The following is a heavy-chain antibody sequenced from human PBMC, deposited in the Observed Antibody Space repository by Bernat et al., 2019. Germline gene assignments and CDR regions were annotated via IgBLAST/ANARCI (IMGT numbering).Heavy chain of an antibody. J-gene: IGHJ3*02. V-gene: IGHV3-15*07. CDR1: GFTFSNAW. CDR2: IKSKTDGGKT. CDR3: TTDRGPSFRDMWRGAFDI. D-gene: IGHD5-24*01. Sequence: EVPLVESGGGLVKTGGSLRLSCAASGFTFSNAWMNGVRQAPGKGLEWGGRIKSKTDGGKTDYAAPVKGRFTMSRDDRKNTLYLQMNSLKTEDTAVYYCTTDRGPSFRDMWRGAFDIWGQGTMVTVSS.